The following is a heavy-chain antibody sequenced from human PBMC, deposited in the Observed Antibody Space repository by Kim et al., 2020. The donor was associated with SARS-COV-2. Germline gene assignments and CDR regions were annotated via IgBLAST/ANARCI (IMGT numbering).Heavy chain of an antibody. J-gene: IGHJ4*02. CDR3: AKSLVAGDSIFDY. D-gene: IGHD2-2*01. V-gene: IGHV3-23*01. Sequence: HYADSVEGRCTISRDNSKDTLYLRMNSLRAEDTAIYCCAKSLVAGDSIFDYWGQGALVTVSS.